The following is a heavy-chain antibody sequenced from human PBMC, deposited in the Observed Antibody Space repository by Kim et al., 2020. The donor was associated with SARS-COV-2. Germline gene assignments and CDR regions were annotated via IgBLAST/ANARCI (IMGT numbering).Heavy chain of an antibody. Sequence: GGSLRLSCAASGFTFNAYAMSWIRQAPGKGLEWISGISGDGDETFHVASVKGRFTISRDNSKNTVYLQLNSLRDEDTAVYYCAKRNYCATACPVYHFEHWGQGTLVSVS. CDR1: GFTFNAYA. V-gene: IGHV3-23*01. D-gene: IGHD2-8*01. CDR2: ISGDGDET. J-gene: IGHJ1*01. CDR3: AKRNYCATACPVYHFEH.